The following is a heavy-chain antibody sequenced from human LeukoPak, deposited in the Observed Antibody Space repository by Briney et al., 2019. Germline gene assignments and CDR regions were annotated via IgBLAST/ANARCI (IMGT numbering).Heavy chain of an antibody. J-gene: IGHJ4*02. V-gene: IGHV4-34*01. CDR3: ARAFLGTNYYDSSGDSYYFDY. Sequence: PSETLSLTCAVYGGSFSGYYWSWIRQPPGKGLEWIGEINHSGSTNYNPSLKSRVTISVDASKNQFSLKLSSVAAADTAVYYCARAFLGTNYYDSSGDSYYFDYWGQGTLVTVSS. D-gene: IGHD3-22*01. CDR1: GGSFSGYY. CDR2: INHSGST.